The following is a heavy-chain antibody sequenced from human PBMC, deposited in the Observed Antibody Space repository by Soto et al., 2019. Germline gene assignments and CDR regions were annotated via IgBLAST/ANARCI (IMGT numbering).Heavy chain of an antibody. Sequence: PGGSLRLSCVASGLTFSRYGMHWVRQAPGKGLEWVAVIWYDGAYTFYGNPVKGRFTISRDNSRNTVYLQMNDLRAEDTAVYYCARMGFTYYYDASGYFARDPADYWGPGTSVTVSS. CDR1: GLTFSRYG. D-gene: IGHD3-22*01. CDR2: IWYDGAYT. CDR3: ARMGFTYYYDASGYFARDPADY. J-gene: IGHJ4*02. V-gene: IGHV3-33*01.